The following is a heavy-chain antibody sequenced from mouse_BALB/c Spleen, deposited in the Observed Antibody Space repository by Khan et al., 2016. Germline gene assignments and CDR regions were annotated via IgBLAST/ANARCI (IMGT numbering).Heavy chain of an antibody. CDR2: INPDSSTI. CDR3: ARLHYYGRFAY. J-gene: IGHJ3*01. D-gene: IGHD1-2*01. Sequence: EVKLFESGGGLVQPGGSLKLSCAASGFDFSRYWMSWVRQAPGKGLEWIGEINPDSSTINYTPSLKDKFIISRDNAKNTLYLQMSKVRSEDTALYYCARLHYYGRFAYWGQGTLVTVSA. CDR1: GFDFSRYW. V-gene: IGHV4-1*02.